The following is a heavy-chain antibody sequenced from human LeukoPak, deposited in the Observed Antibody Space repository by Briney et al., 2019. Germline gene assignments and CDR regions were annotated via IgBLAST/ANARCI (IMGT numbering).Heavy chain of an antibody. CDR2: ISAYNGNT. V-gene: IGHV1-18*01. Sequence: ASVKVSCKASGYTFTSYGISWVRQAPGQGLEWMGWISAYNGNTNYAQKLQGRVTITADESTSTAYMELSSLRSEDTAVYYCARYGDYDYVWGSHRYTSFDYWGQGTLVTVPS. D-gene: IGHD3-16*02. CDR1: GYTFTSYG. J-gene: IGHJ4*02. CDR3: ARYGDYDYVWGSHRYTSFDY.